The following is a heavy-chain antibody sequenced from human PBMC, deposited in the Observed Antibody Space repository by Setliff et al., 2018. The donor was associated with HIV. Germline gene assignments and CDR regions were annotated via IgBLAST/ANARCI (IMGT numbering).Heavy chain of an antibody. J-gene: IGHJ4*02. V-gene: IGHV4-38-2*02. Sequence: SETLSLTCTVSGFSITRSYYWGWMRQPPGKGLEWIGSVYYSGSTNYNPSLKSRITISLDMSNNQFSLKLSSVTAADTAVYYCARQAWHSGRNGYFVDYWGQGTLVTVSS. CDR3: ARQAWHSGRNGYFVDY. CDR1: GFSITRSYY. CDR2: VYYSGST. D-gene: IGHD2-15*01.